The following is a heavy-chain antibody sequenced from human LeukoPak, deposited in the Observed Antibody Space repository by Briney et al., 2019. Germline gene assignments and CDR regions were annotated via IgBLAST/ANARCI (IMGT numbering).Heavy chain of an antibody. CDR1: GGSISSSSYY. CDR2: IYYSGST. D-gene: IGHD6-19*01. CDR3: ARDYVEWLVPDY. J-gene: IGHJ4*02. V-gene: IGHV4-39*07. Sequence: SETLSLTCTVSGGSISSSSYYWGWIRQPPGKGLEWIGSIYYSGSTYYNPSLKSRVTISVDTSKNQFSLKLSSVTAADTAVYYCARDYVEWLVPDYWGQGTLVTVSS.